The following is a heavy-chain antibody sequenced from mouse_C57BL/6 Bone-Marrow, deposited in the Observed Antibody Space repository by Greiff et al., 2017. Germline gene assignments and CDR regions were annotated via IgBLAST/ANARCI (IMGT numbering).Heavy chain of an antibody. D-gene: IGHD1-1*01. CDR1: GFTFSDYY. Sequence: EVKLEESGGGLVQPGGSLQLSCAASGFTFSDYYMYWVRQTPEKRLEWVAYISNGGGSTYYPDTVKGRFTISRDNAKNTLYLQMSRLKSEDTAMYYCASPDYGSSYGYFDVWGTGTTVTVSS. J-gene: IGHJ1*03. V-gene: IGHV5-12*01. CDR2: ISNGGGST. CDR3: ASPDYGSSYGYFDV.